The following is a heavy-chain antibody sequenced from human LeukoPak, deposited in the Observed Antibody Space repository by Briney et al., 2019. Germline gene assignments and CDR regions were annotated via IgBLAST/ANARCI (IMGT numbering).Heavy chain of an antibody. CDR3: AIYGDYGGGYFDY. CDR2: IIPIIGTA. CDR1: GGTFSSYA. D-gene: IGHD4-17*01. Sequence: ASVKVSCKASGGTFSSYAISWVRQAPGQGLEWMAGIIPIIGTANYAQKFQGRVTITADESTSTAYMKLNSLRSEDTAVYYCAIYGDYGGGYFDYWGQGNLVTVSS. V-gene: IGHV1-69*01. J-gene: IGHJ4*02.